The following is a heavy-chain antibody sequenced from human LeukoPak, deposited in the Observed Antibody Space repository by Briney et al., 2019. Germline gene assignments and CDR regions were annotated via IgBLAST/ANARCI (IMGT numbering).Heavy chain of an antibody. CDR3: ARRRRAGDAFDI. Sequence: PGGSLRLSCAASGFGFGQYEMNWVRQAPGKGLEWVSSISSSSSYIYYADSVKGRFTISRDNAKNSLYLQMNSLRAEDTAVYYCARRRRAGDAFDIWGQGTMVTVSS. V-gene: IGHV3-21*01. D-gene: IGHD6-19*01. CDR1: GFGFGQYE. CDR2: ISSSSSYI. J-gene: IGHJ3*02.